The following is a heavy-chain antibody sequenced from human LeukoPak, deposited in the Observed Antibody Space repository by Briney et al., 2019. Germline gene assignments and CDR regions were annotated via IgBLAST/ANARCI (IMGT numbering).Heavy chain of an antibody. Sequence: SETLSLTCTVSGGSISSYYWSWIRQPPGKGLEWIGYIYYSGSTNYNPSLKSRVTISVDTSKNQFSLKLSSVTAADTAVYYRARASSPGVLDYWGQGTLVTVSS. D-gene: IGHD6-13*01. CDR1: GGSISSYY. J-gene: IGHJ4*02. CDR3: ARASSPGVLDY. CDR2: IYYSGST. V-gene: IGHV4-59*08.